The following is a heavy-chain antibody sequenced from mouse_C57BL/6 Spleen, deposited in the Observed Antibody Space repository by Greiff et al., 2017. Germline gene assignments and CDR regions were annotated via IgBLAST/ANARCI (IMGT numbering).Heavy chain of an antibody. CDR3: ARRDYYGSSYDYYFDY. V-gene: IGHV1-80*01. CDR1: GYAFSSYW. CDR2: IYPGDGDT. Sequence: QVQLKQSGAELVKPGASVKISCKASGYAFSSYWMNWVKQRPGKGLEWIGQIYPGDGDTNYNGKFKGKATLTADKSSSTAYMQLSSLTSEDSAVYFCARRDYYGSSYDYYFDYWGQGTTLTVSS. J-gene: IGHJ2*01. D-gene: IGHD1-1*01.